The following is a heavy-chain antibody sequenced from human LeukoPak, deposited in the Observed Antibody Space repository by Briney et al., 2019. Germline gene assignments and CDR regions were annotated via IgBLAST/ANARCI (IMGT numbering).Heavy chain of an antibody. Sequence: SETLSLTCTFSGGSISSYYWSWIRQPVGKGLEWIGRFYTSGSTYYNPSLKSRVTMLVDTSKNHFSLKLSSVTAADTALYYCARDRYNYHFDYWGQGTLVTVSS. CDR1: GGSISSYY. D-gene: IGHD5-24*01. V-gene: IGHV4-4*07. CDR2: FYTSGST. CDR3: ARDRYNYHFDY. J-gene: IGHJ4*02.